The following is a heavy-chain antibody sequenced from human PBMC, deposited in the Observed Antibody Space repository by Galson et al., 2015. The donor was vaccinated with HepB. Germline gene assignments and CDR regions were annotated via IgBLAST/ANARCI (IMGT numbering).Heavy chain of an antibody. V-gene: IGHV3-9*01. D-gene: IGHD3-22*01. CDR2: ISWNSGSI. J-gene: IGHJ4*02. CDR1: GFTFDDYA. Sequence: SLRLSCAASGFTFDDYAMHWVRQAPGKGLEWVSGISWNSGSIGYADSVKGRFTISRDNAKNSLYLQMNSLRAEDTALYYCAKDLYYYDSSGYSSFDYWGQGTLVTVSS. CDR3: AKDLYYYDSSGYSSFDY.